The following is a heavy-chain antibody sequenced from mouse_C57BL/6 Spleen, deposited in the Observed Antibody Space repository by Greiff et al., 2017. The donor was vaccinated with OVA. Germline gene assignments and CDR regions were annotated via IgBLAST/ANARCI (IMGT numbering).Heavy chain of an antibody. V-gene: IGHV1-42*01. CDR1: GYSFTGYY. J-gene: IGHJ1*03. Sequence: EVQLQQSGPELVKPGASVKISCKASGYSFTGYYMNWVKQSPEKSLEWIGEINPSTGGTTYNQKFKAKATLTVDKSSSTAYMQLKSLTSEDSAVYYCAANYGYFEVWGTGTTVTVSS. CDR3: AANYGYFEV. CDR2: INPSTGGT.